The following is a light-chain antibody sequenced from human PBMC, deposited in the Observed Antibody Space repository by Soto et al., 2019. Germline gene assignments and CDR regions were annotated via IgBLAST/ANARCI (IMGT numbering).Light chain of an antibody. J-gene: IGKJ1*01. CDR2: GAS. CDR3: QQYSNWPVT. CDR1: QSVSSN. Sequence: EIVMTQSPATLSVSPGERATLSCRASQSVSSNLAWYQQKPGQAPRLLIYGASTRATGIPVRFSGSGSGTELTLTISSLQSEDFAVYYCQQYSNWPVTFGQGTKVEIK. V-gene: IGKV3-15*01.